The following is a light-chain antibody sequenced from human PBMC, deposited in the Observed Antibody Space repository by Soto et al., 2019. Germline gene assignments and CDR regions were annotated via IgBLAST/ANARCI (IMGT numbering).Light chain of an antibody. CDR2: GAS. V-gene: IGKV3-20*01. CDR3: QQYGNSPPFT. J-gene: IGKJ3*01. CDR1: QSVYSSY. Sequence: EIVLTQSPGTLSLSPGERATLSCRASQSVYSSYLAWYQHKPGQAPRLLIYGASTRATGIPDRFSGSGSGTDFTLTISRLEPEDFAVYYCQQYGNSPPFTFGPGTKVDIK.